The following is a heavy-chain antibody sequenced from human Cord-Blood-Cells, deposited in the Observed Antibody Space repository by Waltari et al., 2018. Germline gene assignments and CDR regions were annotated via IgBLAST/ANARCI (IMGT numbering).Heavy chain of an antibody. CDR2: IYYSGST. CDR1: GGSISSSRHY. V-gene: IGHV4-39*01. J-gene: IGHJ4*02. Sequence: QLQLQESGPGLVKPSETLSLTCTVSGGSISSSRHYWGWIRQPPGKGLEWIGSIYYSGSTYYNPSLKSRVTISVDTSKNQFSLKLSSVTAADTAVYYCARPGYDFWSGYYFDYWGQGTLVTVSS. CDR3: ARPGYDFWSGYYFDY. D-gene: IGHD3-3*01.